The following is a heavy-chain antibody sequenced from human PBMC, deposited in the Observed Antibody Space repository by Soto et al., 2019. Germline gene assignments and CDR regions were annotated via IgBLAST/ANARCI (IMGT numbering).Heavy chain of an antibody. D-gene: IGHD2-8*02. CDR3: AREAGCNGGECNVYFDY. Sequence: QVQLVESGGGVVQPGRPLRLSCVASTSTFRTYGMHWVRQAPGKGLEWVAVISYDSISTGYGDSVRGRFTISRDNSKNTLDLQMNSLTTEDTAVYYCAREAGCNGGECNVYFDYWGQGTLVTVSS. CDR1: TSTFRTYG. CDR2: ISYDSIST. J-gene: IGHJ4*02. V-gene: IGHV3-30*03.